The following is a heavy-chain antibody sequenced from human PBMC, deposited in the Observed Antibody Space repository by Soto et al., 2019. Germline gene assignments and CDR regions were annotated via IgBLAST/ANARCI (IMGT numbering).Heavy chain of an antibody. CDR3: VKDRGGYPGERPTYFDY. CDR1: GFTFSSYA. D-gene: IGHD3-16*01. CDR2: ISSNGGST. J-gene: IGHJ4*02. V-gene: IGHV3-64D*06. Sequence: GGSLRLSCAASGFTFSSYAMSWVRQAPGKGLEWVSAISSNGGSTYYADSVKGRFTISRDNSKNTLYLQMSSLRAEDTAVYYCVKDRGGYPGERPTYFDYWGQRTLVTAPQ.